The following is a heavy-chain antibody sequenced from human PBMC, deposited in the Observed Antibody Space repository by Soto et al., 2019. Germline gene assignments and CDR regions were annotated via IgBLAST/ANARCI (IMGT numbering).Heavy chain of an antibody. CDR1: GYTFTSYG. CDR2: ISAYNGNT. V-gene: IGHV1-18*01. Sequence: ASVKVSCKASGYTFTSYGISWVRQAPGQGLEWMGWISAYNGNTNYAQKLQGRVTMTTDTSTSTAYMELRSLRSDDTAVYYCARELFGVVISAFDIWGQGTMVTVSS. D-gene: IGHD3-3*01. J-gene: IGHJ3*02. CDR3: ARELFGVVISAFDI.